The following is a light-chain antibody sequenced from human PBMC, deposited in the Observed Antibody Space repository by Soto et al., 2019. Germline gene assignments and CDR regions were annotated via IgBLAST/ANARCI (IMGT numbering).Light chain of an antibody. CDR2: GAS. CDR3: QQYNNLWT. V-gene: IGKV3-15*01. CDR1: QSVSTN. J-gene: IGKJ1*01. Sequence: EIVMTQSPATLSVSPGERATLSCRASQSVSTNLAWYQQKPGQAPRPLIYGASTRATGIPARFSASGSGTEFTLTISSLQSEDFAVYYCQQYNNLWTFGQGTKVEIK.